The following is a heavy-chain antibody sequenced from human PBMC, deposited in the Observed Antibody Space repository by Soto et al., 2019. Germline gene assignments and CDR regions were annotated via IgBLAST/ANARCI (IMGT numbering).Heavy chain of an antibody. CDR1: GFTFSSYA. J-gene: IGHJ4*02. CDR3: ARDLRIVVVVAATLWG. CDR2: ILYDGSNK. V-gene: IGHV3-30-3*01. D-gene: IGHD2-15*01. Sequence: QVQLVESGGGVVQPGRSLRLSCAASGFTFSSYAMHWVRQAPGKGLEWVAVILYDGSNKYYADSVKGRFTISRDNSKNTLYLQMNSLRAEDTAVYYCARDLRIVVVVAATLWGWGQGTLVTVSS.